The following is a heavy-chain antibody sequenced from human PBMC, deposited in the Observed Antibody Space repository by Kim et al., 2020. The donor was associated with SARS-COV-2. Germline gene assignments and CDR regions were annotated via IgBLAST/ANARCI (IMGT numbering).Heavy chain of an antibody. V-gene: IGHV4-39*07. CDR2: IYYSGST. CDR3: ARVLRTVYYYGSGSHPTLHFDP. J-gene: IGHJ5*02. Sequence: SETLSLTCTVSGGSISSSSYYWGWIRQPPGKGLEWIGSIYYSGSTYYNPSLKSRVTISVDTSKNQFSLKLSSVTAADTAVYYCARVLRTVYYYGSGSHPTLHFDPWGQGTLVTVSS. CDR1: GGSISSSSYY. D-gene: IGHD3-10*01.